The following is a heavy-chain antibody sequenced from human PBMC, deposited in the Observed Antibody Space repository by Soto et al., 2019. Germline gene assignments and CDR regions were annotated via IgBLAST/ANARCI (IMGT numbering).Heavy chain of an antibody. Sequence: PGESLKISCKGSGYSFTSYWIGWVRQMPGKGLEWMGIIYPGDSDTRYSPSFQGQVTISADKSISTAYLQWSSLKASDTAMYYCARQDFTVTTYHYYYYGMDVWGQGTTVTVSS. J-gene: IGHJ6*02. V-gene: IGHV5-51*01. CDR1: GYSFTSYW. CDR2: IYPGDSDT. CDR3: ARQDFTVTTYHYYYYGMDV. D-gene: IGHD4-4*01.